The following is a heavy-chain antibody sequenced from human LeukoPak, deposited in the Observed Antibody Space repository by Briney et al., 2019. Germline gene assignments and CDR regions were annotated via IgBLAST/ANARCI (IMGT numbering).Heavy chain of an antibody. V-gene: IGHV1-24*01. CDR3: ATGLPRPVHAFDI. Sequence: ASVKVCCKVSGYTLTELSMHCGRQAPGKGLGGRGGFDPEDGETIYAQKLQGRVTMTEDTSTDTAYMELSSLRSEDTAVYYCATGLPRPVHAFDIWGQGTMVTVSS. J-gene: IGHJ3*02. CDR1: GYTLTELS. D-gene: IGHD4-11*01. CDR2: FDPEDGET.